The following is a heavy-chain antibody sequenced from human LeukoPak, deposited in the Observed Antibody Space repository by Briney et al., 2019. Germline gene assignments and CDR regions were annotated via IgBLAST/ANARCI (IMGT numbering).Heavy chain of an antibody. CDR2: INHSGIT. J-gene: IGHJ4*02. CDR3: ARIAARRYFDY. Sequence: SETLSLTCAVYGGSFSGYYWSWIRQPPGKGLEWIGEINHSGITNYNPSLKSRVTISVDTSKNQFSLKLSSVTAADTAVYYCARIAARRYFDYWGQGTLVTVSS. D-gene: IGHD6-6*01. V-gene: IGHV4-34*01. CDR1: GGSFSGYY.